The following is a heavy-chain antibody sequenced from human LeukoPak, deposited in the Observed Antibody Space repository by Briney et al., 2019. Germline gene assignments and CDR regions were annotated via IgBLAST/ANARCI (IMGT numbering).Heavy chain of an antibody. V-gene: IGHV3-23*01. J-gene: IGHJ4*02. Sequence: PGGSLRLSCAASGFTFDDYGMTWVRQAPGKGLEWVSAISGSGGSTYYADSVKGRFTISRDNSKNTLYLQMNSLRAEDTAVYYCAKVRGTVYLDYWGQGTLVTVSS. CDR2: ISGSGGST. CDR1: GFTFDDYG. D-gene: IGHD1-1*01. CDR3: AKVRGTVYLDY.